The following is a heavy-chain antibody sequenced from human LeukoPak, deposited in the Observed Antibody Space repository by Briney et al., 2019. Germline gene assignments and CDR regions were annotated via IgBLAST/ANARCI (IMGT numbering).Heavy chain of an antibody. CDR1: GGSISSSSYY. V-gene: IGHV4-39*01. CDR2: IYYSGST. J-gene: IGHJ5*02. Sequence: SETLSLTCTVSGGSISSSSYYWGWIRQPPGKGLELIGSIYYSGSTYYNPSLKSRVTISVDTSKNQFSLKLSSVTAADTAVYYCARPLYYYGSGDEVWFDPWGQGTLVTVSS. D-gene: IGHD3-10*01. CDR3: ARPLYYYGSGDEVWFDP.